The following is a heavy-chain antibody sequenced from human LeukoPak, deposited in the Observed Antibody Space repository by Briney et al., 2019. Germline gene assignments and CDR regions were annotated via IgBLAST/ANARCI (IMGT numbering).Heavy chain of an antibody. CDR1: GYSISSGYY. D-gene: IGHD2-2*03. CDR3: ARSWISGPIQESVVWFDP. Sequence: SETLSLTCAVSGYSISSGYYWGWIRQPPGKGLEWIGSIYHSGSTYYNPSLKSRVTISVDTSKNRSSLKLSSVTAADTAVYYCARSWISGPIQESVVWFDPWGQGTLVTVSS. CDR2: IYHSGST. J-gene: IGHJ5*02. V-gene: IGHV4-38-2*01.